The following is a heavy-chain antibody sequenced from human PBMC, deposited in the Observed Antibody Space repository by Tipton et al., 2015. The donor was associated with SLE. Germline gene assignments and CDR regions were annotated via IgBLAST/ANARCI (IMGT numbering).Heavy chain of an antibody. V-gene: IGHV1-2*06. D-gene: IGHD1-26*01. CDR3: ARGIVGTPPAWDF. CDR2: INPNNGDT. CDR1: GYIFTDHY. J-gene: IGHJ4*02. Sequence: QSGAEVKKPGASVKVSCKSSGYIFTDHYIHWLRQAPGQGLEWMGRINPNNGDTDYAQDFQGRVIVTRETSISTAYMELSGLGSDDTAVYFCARGIVGTPPAWDFWGQGTLVTVSS.